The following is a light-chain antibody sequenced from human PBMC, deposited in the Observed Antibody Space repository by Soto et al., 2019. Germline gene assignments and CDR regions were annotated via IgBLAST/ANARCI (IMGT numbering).Light chain of an antibody. V-gene: IGKV3-11*01. CDR3: QPRST. J-gene: IGKJ5*01. Sequence: EFLLTRSKAALSLSPGERATLSCRASLNITRFLAWYQRTPGQAPRLLIYAASNRATDIPARFSGSGSGTDFILSISSLEPEDFAVYYCQPRSTFAQGTRLEVK. CDR1: LNITRF. CDR2: AAS.